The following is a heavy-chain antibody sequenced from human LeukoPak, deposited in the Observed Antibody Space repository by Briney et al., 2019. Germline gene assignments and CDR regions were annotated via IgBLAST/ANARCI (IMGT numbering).Heavy chain of an antibody. CDR1: GFTFNSYS. CDR2: ISSSGSST. J-gene: IGHJ4*02. D-gene: IGHD3-16*01. V-gene: IGHV3-48*04. CDR3: ARVLGSYAVDH. Sequence: GGSLRLSCAASGFTFNSYSMSRIRQAPGKGLEWVSYISSSGSSTNYADSVKGRFTISRDNAKNSLYLQMNSLRAEDTAVYYCARVLGSYAVDHWGQGTLVTVSS.